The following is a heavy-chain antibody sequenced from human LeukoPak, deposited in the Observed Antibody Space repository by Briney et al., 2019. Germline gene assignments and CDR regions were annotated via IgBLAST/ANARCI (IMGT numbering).Heavy chain of an antibody. Sequence: PSETLSLTCTVSGGSISNTLYYWSWIRQPPGKGLEWIGEINHSGSTNYNPSLKGRVTISVDTSKNQFSLNLSSVTAADTAVYYCARVLRSYYYGSGSLGDWFDPWGQGTLVTVSS. CDR2: INHSGST. D-gene: IGHD3-10*01. CDR1: GGSISNTLYY. J-gene: IGHJ5*02. V-gene: IGHV4-39*07. CDR3: ARVLRSYYYGSGSLGDWFDP.